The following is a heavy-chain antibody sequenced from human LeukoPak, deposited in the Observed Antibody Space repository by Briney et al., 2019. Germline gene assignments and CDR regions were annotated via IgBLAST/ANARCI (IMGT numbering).Heavy chain of an antibody. Sequence: GGSLRLSCAASGFSVSSNYMSSVRQAPGKGLEWVSLLYASGSTAYADSVKGRFTISRDNSKNTLYLQMHSLRAEDTAVYYCARFPSSVSYHPTDYWGQGALVTVSS. CDR1: GFSVSSNY. V-gene: IGHV3-66*01. CDR3: ARFPSSVSYHPTDY. D-gene: IGHD3-22*01. J-gene: IGHJ4*02. CDR2: LYASGST.